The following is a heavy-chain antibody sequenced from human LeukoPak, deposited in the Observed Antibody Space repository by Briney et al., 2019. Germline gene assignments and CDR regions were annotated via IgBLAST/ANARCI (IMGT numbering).Heavy chain of an antibody. CDR1: GGTFSSYA. CDR3: ARVSEVVVTTRGWFDP. D-gene: IGHD3-22*01. V-gene: IGHV1-69*13. CDR2: IIPIFGTA. J-gene: IGHJ5*02. Sequence: LVKVSCKASGGTFSSYAISWVRQAPGQGLEWMGGIIPIFGTANYAQKFQGRVTITADESTSTAYMELSSLRSEDTAVYYCARVSEVVVTTRGWFDPWGQGTLVTVSS.